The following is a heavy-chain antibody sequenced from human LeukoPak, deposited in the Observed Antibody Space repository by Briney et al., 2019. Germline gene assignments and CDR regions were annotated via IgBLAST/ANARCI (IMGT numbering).Heavy chain of an antibody. CDR3: ARDAVVVTANWYFDL. CDR2: INHSGST. J-gene: IGHJ2*01. V-gene: IGHV4-34*01. Sequence: SETLSLTCAVYGGSFSDYYWTCIRQPPGKGLEWIGEINHSGSTNYNPSLKSRVTISVDTSKNQFSLKLNSVTAADTAVYYCARDAVVVTANWYFDLWGRGTLVTVSS. D-gene: IGHD2-21*02. CDR1: GGSFSDYY.